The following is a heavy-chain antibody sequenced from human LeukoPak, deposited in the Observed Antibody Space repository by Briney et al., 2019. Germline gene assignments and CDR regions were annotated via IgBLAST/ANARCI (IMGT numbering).Heavy chain of an antibody. J-gene: IGHJ5*02. V-gene: IGHV3-66*01. CDR3: ASGKGVYDFGWLDP. Sequence: PGVSLRLSCAPSGFTVTYTYMSWVRQTPGKALEWVSVMYAGDCGAYYADSVKGSFTISRDHSQNMVHIQMNSLRIEDTAVYFCASGKGVYDFGWLDPWGQGTPVSVSS. D-gene: IGHD3-3*01. CDR1: GFTVTYTY. CDR2: MYAGDCGA.